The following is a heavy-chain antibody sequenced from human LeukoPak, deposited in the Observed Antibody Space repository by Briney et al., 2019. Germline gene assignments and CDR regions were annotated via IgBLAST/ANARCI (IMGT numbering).Heavy chain of an antibody. Sequence: ASVKVSCKASGYTFTDYYMHWVRQAPGQGLEWMGWINPNSGGTNYAQKLQGRVTMTTDTSTSTAYMELRSLRSDDTAVYYCARDWQLERLHIDYWGQGTLVTVSS. D-gene: IGHD1-1*01. J-gene: IGHJ4*02. CDR2: INPNSGGT. CDR1: GYTFTDYY. CDR3: ARDWQLERLHIDY. V-gene: IGHV1-2*02.